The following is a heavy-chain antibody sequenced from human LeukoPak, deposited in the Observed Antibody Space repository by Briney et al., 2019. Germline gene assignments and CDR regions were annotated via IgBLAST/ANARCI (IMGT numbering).Heavy chain of an antibody. J-gene: IGHJ4*02. CDR3: ARNYYNSQFDY. CDR1: GGSISSSNW. V-gene: IGHV4-4*02. CDR2: INHSGST. Sequence: SETLSLTCAVSGGSISSSNWWSWVRQPPGKGLEWIGEINHSGSTNYNSPLKSRVTISVDTSKSQFSLKLTSVTAADTAVYYCARNYYNSQFDYWGQGTLVTVSS. D-gene: IGHD3-22*01.